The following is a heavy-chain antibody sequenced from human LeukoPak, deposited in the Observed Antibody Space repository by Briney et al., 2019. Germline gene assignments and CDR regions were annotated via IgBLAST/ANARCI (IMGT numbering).Heavy chain of an antibody. D-gene: IGHD3-10*01. Sequence: PSETLSVTCTVSGGSISSYYWSWIRQPPGKGLEWIGYIYYSGSTNYNPSLKSRVTISVDTSKNQFSLKLSSVTAADTAVYYCARASRGVLNPMYAFDIWGQGTMVTVSS. CDR1: GGSISSYY. V-gene: IGHV4-59*01. CDR3: ARASRGVLNPMYAFDI. CDR2: IYYSGST. J-gene: IGHJ3*02.